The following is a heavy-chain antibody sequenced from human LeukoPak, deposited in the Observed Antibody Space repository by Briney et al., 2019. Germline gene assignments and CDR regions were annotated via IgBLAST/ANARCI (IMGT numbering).Heavy chain of an antibody. V-gene: IGHV3-66*01. J-gene: IGHJ4*02. CDR1: GFTVSTNY. D-gene: IGHD1-26*01. CDR2: IYSGGST. Sequence: GGSLRLSCAASGFTVSTNYMSWVRQAPGKGLEWVSVIYSGGSTYYADSVKGRFTISRDTSKNTLYLQMNSLRAEDTAVYYCARGSGSYYWFDYWGQGTLVTVSS. CDR3: ARGSGSYYWFDY.